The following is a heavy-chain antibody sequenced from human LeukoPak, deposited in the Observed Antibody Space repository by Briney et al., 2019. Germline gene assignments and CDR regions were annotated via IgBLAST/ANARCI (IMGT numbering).Heavy chain of an antibody. J-gene: IGHJ5*02. D-gene: IGHD2-15*01. Sequence: SETLSLTCTVSSGSISSGGYYWSWIRQHPGKGLEWIVYIYYSGSTYYNPSLKSRVTISVDTSKNQFSLKLSSVTAADTAVYYCAREKGYCSGGSCYRGHNWFDPWGQGTLVTVSS. CDR2: IYYSGST. CDR1: SGSISSGGYY. CDR3: AREKGYCSGGSCYRGHNWFDP. V-gene: IGHV4-31*03.